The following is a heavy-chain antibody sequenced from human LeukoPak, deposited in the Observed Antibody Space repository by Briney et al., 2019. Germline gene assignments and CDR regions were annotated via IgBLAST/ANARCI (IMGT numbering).Heavy chain of an antibody. CDR1: GGSISSGDYY. J-gene: IGHJ4*02. Sequence: SETLSLTCTVSGGSISSGDYYWSWIRQPPGKGLEWIGYIYYSGSTYYNPSLKSRVTISVDASKNQFSLKLSSVTAADTAVYYCARDHGDYGGNYYFDYWGQGTLVTVSS. CDR2: IYYSGST. D-gene: IGHD4-23*01. CDR3: ARDHGDYGGNYYFDY. V-gene: IGHV4-30-4*01.